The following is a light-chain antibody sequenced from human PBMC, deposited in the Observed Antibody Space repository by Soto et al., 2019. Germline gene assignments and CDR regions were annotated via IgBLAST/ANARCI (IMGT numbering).Light chain of an antibody. CDR2: KAS. Sequence: DIQMTHSPSTLSGSLLERVPIXLLASQTISSWLAWYQQKPGKAPKLLIYKASTLKSGVPSRFSGSGSGTEFTLTISSLQPDDFATYYCQHYNSYSEAFGQGTKVDI. J-gene: IGKJ1*01. V-gene: IGKV1-5*03. CDR1: QTISSW. CDR3: QHYNSYSEA.